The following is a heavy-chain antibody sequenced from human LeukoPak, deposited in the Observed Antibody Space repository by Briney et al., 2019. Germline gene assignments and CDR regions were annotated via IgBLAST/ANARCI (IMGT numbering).Heavy chain of an antibody. CDR1: GGSISSGGYY. CDR2: IYHSGST. D-gene: IGHD6-19*01. V-gene: IGHV4-30-2*01. Sequence: TLSLTCTVSGGSISSGGYYWSWIRQPPGKGLEWIGYIYHSGSTYYNPSLKSRVTISVDTSKNQFSLKLSSVTAADTAVYYCARHPLEGQWLVIDYWGQGTLVTVSS. J-gene: IGHJ4*02. CDR3: ARHPLEGQWLVIDY.